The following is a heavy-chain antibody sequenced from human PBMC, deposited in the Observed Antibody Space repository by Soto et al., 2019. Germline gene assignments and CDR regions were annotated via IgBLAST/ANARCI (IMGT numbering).Heavy chain of an antibody. CDR1: GGSVSATDYY. J-gene: IGHJ4*02. CDR2: IFYNGNT. CDR3: ARHGAHCGGDCPFEY. D-gene: IGHD2-21*02. V-gene: IGHV4-39*01. Sequence: TSETLSLTCAVSGGSVSATDYYWSWVRQPPEKGLEWIGNIFYNGNTFFNPSLKSRLTMSVDTSKNQFSLKLSSLTAADTAMYYCARHGAHCGGDCPFEYWGQGTLVTVSS.